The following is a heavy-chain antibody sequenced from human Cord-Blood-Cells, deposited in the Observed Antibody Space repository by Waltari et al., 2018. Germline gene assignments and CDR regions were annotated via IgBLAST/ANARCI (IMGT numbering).Heavy chain of an antibody. V-gene: IGHV4-34*01. D-gene: IGHD6-13*01. CDR2: INHSGST. CDR1: GGSFSGYY. J-gene: IGHJ5*02. CDR3: ARGAAPPLAAAGNWFDP. Sequence: QVQLQQWGAGLLKPSETLSLTCAVYGGSFSGYYWSWIRQPPGKGLEWIGEINHSGSTNTNPSLKSRVTISVATSKNQFSLKLSSVTVADTAVYYCARGAAPPLAAAGNWFDPWGQGTLVTVSS.